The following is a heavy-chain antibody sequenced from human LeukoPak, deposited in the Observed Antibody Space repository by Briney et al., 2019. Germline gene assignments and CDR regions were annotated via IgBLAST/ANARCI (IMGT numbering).Heavy chain of an antibody. J-gene: IGHJ4*02. CDR2: ISGSGGST. V-gene: IGHV3-23*01. CDR1: GFTFSSYA. CDR3: AKDSGIVGATIDY. Sequence: GGSLRLSCAASGFTFSSYAMSWVRQAPGKGLEWVSAISGSGGSTYYADSVEGRFTISRDNSKNTLYLQMNSLRAEDTAVYYCAKDSGIVGATIDYWGQGTLVTVSS. D-gene: IGHD1-26*01.